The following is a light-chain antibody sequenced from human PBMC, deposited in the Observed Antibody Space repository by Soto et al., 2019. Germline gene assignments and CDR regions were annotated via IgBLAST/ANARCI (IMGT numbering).Light chain of an antibody. J-gene: IGLJ2*01. CDR1: SSDIVNYDF. CDR2: EVS. Sequence: QSVLTQPASVSGSPGQSITISCTGTSSDIVNYDFVSWYQQVPGTAPKAMIYEVSSRPSGVSNRFSGSKSGNTASLTISGRQAEDEADYYCSSYTTSTAFILFGGGTKLTVL. V-gene: IGLV2-14*01. CDR3: SSYTTSTAFIL.